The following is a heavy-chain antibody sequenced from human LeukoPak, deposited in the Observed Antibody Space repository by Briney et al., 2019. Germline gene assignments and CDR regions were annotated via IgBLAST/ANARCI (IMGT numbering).Heavy chain of an antibody. Sequence: PVKVSCKASGGTFSSYTISWVRQAPGQGLEWMGRIIPTLGIANYAQKFQGRVTITADKSTSTAYMELSSLRSEDTAVYYCARESAAGPDYWGQGTLVTVSS. D-gene: IGHD6-25*01. J-gene: IGHJ4*02. CDR2: IIPTLGIA. CDR3: ARESAAGPDY. CDR1: GGTFSSYT. V-gene: IGHV1-69*04.